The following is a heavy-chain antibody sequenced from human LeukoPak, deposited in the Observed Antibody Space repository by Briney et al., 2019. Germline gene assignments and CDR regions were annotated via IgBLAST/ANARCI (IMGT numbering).Heavy chain of an antibody. Sequence: ASVKVSCKASGYTFTKYYMFWVRQAPGQGLEWMGRINPSSGGTDYAQKFQGRVTMTRDTSISTAYMELSRLRSDDTAMYYCARGYSSGGSCYSVENWFDPWGQGTLVTVSS. CDR3: ARGYSSGGSCYSVENWFDP. CDR1: GYTFTKYY. D-gene: IGHD2-15*01. J-gene: IGHJ5*02. V-gene: IGHV1-2*06. CDR2: INPSSGGT.